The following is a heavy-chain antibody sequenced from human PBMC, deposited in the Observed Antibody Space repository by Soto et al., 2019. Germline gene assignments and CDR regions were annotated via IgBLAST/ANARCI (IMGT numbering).Heavy chain of an antibody. V-gene: IGHV3-9*01. CDR3: AKDITPYSSGWGPLPFDY. D-gene: IGHD6-19*01. CDR1: GFTFDDYA. Sequence: EVQLVESGGGLVQPGRSLRLSCAASGFTFDDYAMLWVRQAPGKGLEWVSGISWNSGSIGYADSVKGRFTISRDNAKNSLYLQMNSLRAEDTALYYCAKDITPYSSGWGPLPFDYWGQGTLVTVSS. J-gene: IGHJ4*02. CDR2: ISWNSGSI.